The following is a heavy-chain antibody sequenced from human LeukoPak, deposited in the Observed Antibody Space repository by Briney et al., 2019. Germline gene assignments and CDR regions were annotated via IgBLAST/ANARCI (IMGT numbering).Heavy chain of an antibody. Sequence: PSETLSLTCTVSGGSISSSSYYWGWIRQPPGKGLEWIGSIYYSGSTYYNPSLKSRVTMSVDTSKNQFSLKLSSVTAADTAVYYCARGGDYYQYYMDVWGKGTTVTVSS. CDR1: GGSISSSSYY. CDR3: ARGGDYYQYYMDV. J-gene: IGHJ6*03. CDR2: IYYSGST. V-gene: IGHV4-39*07. D-gene: IGHD3-3*01.